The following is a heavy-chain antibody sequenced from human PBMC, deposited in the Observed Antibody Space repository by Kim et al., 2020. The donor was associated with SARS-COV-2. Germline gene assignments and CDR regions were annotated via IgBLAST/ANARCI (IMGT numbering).Heavy chain of an antibody. V-gene: IGHV1-46*01. D-gene: IGHD3-9*01. CDR1: GYTFARFY. CDR2: IHPTVDTT. CDR3: ATTADDILTGYFPAAVTF. J-gene: IGHJ4*02. Sequence: ASVKVSCQAFGYTFARFYLHWVRQAPGQGLEGLGMIHPTVDTTTYAQKFRGRVTMTRDTSTDTVYMELSSLRSEDTAVYYCATTADDILTGYFPAAVTFWGQGTLVTVSS.